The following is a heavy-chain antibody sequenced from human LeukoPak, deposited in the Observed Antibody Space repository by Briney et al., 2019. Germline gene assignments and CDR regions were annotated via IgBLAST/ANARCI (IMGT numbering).Heavy chain of an antibody. D-gene: IGHD4-17*01. CDR2: INPNSGVT. Sequence: GASVKVSCKPSGHTFTANWIHWVRLAPGQGLEWLGWINPNSGVTNYVQKFQARVTMTRDTSISTAYMELSRLRSDDTAVYYCALLITVTTPPAWGQGTLVTVSS. J-gene: IGHJ5*02. CDR3: ALLITVTTPPA. V-gene: IGHV1-2*02. CDR1: GHTFTANW.